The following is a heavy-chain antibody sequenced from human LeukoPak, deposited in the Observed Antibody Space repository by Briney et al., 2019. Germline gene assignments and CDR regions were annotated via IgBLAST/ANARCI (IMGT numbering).Heavy chain of an antibody. CDR2: INHSGST. Sequence: SETLSLTCAVYGGSFSGYYWSWIRQPPGKGLEWIGEINHSGSTNYNPSLKSRVTISVDTSKNQFSLKLSSVTAADTAVYYCARVLDIAAAGTLSLMDVWGQGTTVTVSS. CDR3: ARVLDIAAAGTLSLMDV. V-gene: IGHV4-34*01. D-gene: IGHD6-13*01. J-gene: IGHJ6*02. CDR1: GGSFSGYY.